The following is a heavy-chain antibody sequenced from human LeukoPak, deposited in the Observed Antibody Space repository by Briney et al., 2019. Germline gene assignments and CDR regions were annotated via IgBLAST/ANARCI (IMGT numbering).Heavy chain of an antibody. D-gene: IGHD3-10*01. J-gene: IGHJ5*02. Sequence: PSETLSLTCTVSGGSLSGFCWSWIRQPPGKGLEWIGHICDSGNTNHNPSLKTRLTISLDTSKKQISLRLSSVTAADTAIHYCARHNRGSSTDWLHPWGQGTLVTVSA. CDR1: GGSLSGFC. CDR3: ARHNRGSSTDWLHP. V-gene: IGHV4-59*08. CDR2: ICDSGNT.